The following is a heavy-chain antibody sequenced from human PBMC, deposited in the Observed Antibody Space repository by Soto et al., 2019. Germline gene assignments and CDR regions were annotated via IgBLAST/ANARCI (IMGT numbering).Heavy chain of an antibody. D-gene: IGHD1-1*01. V-gene: IGHV1-18*01. Sequence: QGHLVQSGAEVKKPGASVKVSCKGSGYTFTSYGITWVRQAPGQGLEWMGWISAHNGNTDYAQRLQGRVTVTRDTSTSTAYMELSSLRSADTAVYYCARGRYGDYWGQGALVTVSS. J-gene: IGHJ4*02. CDR1: GYTFTSYG. CDR3: ARGRYGDY. CDR2: ISAHNGNT.